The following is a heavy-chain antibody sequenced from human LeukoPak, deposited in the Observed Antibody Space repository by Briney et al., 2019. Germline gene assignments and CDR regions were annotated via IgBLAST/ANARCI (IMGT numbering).Heavy chain of an antibody. J-gene: IGHJ5*02. V-gene: IGHV3-7*01. CDR2: IKQDGSQK. D-gene: IGHD1-1*01. CDR1: GFVFSNYW. Sequence: PGGSLRLSCAASGFVFSNYWMSWVRQAPDKGLEWVANIKQDGSQKYYLDSVKGRFTVSRDNARNSVFLQMNSLRAEDTAVYYCAKSQATVTGYNWFDPWGQGTLVTVSS. CDR3: AKSQATVTGYNWFDP.